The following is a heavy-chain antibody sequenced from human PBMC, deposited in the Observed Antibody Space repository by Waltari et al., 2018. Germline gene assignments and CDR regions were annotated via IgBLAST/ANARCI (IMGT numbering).Heavy chain of an antibody. Sequence: QVQLMESGGGVVQPGRSLRLSCVASDFNLSSYAMHWVRQAPGKGLGGVAVISDNERNIYYVDSVKGRFTISRDNSKKMLYLQMNSLRGEDTAVYYCARDYCDRTYCHGMDVWGQGTTVTVSS. CDR3: ARDYCDRTYCHGMDV. CDR1: DFNLSSYA. D-gene: IGHD3-22*01. CDR2: ISDNERNI. J-gene: IGHJ6*02. V-gene: IGHV3-30*04.